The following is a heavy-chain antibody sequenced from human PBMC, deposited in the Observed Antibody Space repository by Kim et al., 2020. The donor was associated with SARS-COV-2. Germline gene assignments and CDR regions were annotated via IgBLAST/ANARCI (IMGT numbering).Heavy chain of an antibody. V-gene: IGHV4-39*07. Sequence: SETLSLTCTVSGGSISSSSYYWGWIRQPPGKGLEWIGSIYYSGSTYYNPSLKSRVTISVDTSKNQFSLKLSSVTAADTAVYYCARRAPSFSIFGVATTSPSLGDYWGQGTLVTVSS. CDR1: GGSISSSSYY. D-gene: IGHD3-3*01. CDR2: IYYSGST. J-gene: IGHJ4*02. CDR3: ARRAPSFSIFGVATTSPSLGDY.